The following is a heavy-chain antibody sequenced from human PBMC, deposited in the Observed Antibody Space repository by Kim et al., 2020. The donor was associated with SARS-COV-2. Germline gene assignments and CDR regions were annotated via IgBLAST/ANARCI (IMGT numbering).Heavy chain of an antibody. J-gene: IGHJ4*02. CDR3: ARGNYCSRSSCTLKSNFDS. V-gene: IGHV3-30*04. D-gene: IGHD2-2*01. Sequence: GGSLRLSCAASGLSFSNYAMHWVRQAPGKGLEWLSVIAHDESVEYFADSVKGRFTISRDNSKNTLFLQMNSLRPEDTAVYYCARGNYCSRSSCTLKSNFDSWGQGTLVTVSS. CDR2: IAHDESVE. CDR1: GLSFSNYA.